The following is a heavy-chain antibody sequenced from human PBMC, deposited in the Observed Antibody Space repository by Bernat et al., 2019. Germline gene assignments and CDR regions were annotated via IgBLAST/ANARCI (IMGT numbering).Heavy chain of an antibody. D-gene: IGHD6-13*01. Sequence: QVRLAQSGAEVKRPGPSVKVACKASGGTFSSYTISWVRQAPGQGLEWMGRIIPILGIANYAQKFQGRVTITADKSTSTAYMELSSLRSEDTAVYYCARGHSSSWYPWWVYWGNGTLVTVSS. V-gene: IGHV1-69*02. CDR2: IIPILGIA. CDR3: ARGHSSSWYPWWVY. CDR1: GGTFSSYT. J-gene: IGHJ4*01.